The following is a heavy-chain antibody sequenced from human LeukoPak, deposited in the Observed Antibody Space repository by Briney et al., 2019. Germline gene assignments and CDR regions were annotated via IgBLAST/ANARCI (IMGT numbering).Heavy chain of an antibody. Sequence: GGTLRLSCAASGFTFSKHGMDWVRQAPGKGLEWVSGISPSGDITYYADSVKGRFTISRDNSKNTVYLEVISPTAEDTAVYYCARDGATVTNDPYYYYYYMDVWGKGTTVTISS. J-gene: IGHJ6*03. CDR2: ISPSGDIT. CDR1: GFTFSKHG. V-gene: IGHV3-23*01. D-gene: IGHD4-17*01. CDR3: ARDGATVTNDPYYYYYYMDV.